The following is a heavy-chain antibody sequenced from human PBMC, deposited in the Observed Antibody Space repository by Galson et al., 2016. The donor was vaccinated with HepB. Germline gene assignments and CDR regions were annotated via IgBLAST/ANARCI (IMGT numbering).Heavy chain of an antibody. CDR2: IWYDRGKE. CDR3: ARGSSSRSIYYYYYYTMDV. D-gene: IGHD6-6*01. J-gene: IGHJ6*02. V-gene: IGHV3-33*01. Sequence: SLRLSCAASGFTFSHYGMHWVRQAPGKGLEWVAVIWYDRGKEYYTESVKGRFTISRDNSKNTLYLEMNTLRVEDTAVYFCARGSSSRSIYYYYYYTMDVWGQGAKVTVSS. CDR1: GFTFSHYG.